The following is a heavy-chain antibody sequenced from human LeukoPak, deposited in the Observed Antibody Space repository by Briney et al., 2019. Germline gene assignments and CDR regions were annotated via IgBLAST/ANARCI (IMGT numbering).Heavy chain of an antibody. V-gene: IGHV5-51*01. CDR1: GYSFASYW. J-gene: IGHJ4*02. CDR2: IYPGDSDT. D-gene: IGHD1-26*01. CDR3: ARLNRALLNEGAFDY. Sequence: GESLKISCEASGYSFASYWIGWVRQMPGKGLEWMGIIYPGDSDTRYSPSFQGQVTISADKSISTAYLQWSSLKASDTAMYYCARLNRALLNEGAFDYWGQGTLVTVSS.